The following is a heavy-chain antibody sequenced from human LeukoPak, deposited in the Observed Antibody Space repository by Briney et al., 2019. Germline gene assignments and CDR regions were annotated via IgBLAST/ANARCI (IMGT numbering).Heavy chain of an antibody. J-gene: IGHJ3*02. CDR1: GVSFSGYY. V-gene: IGHV4-34*01. CDR2: INHSGST. D-gene: IGHD4-23*01. CDR3: ARGPWATVVTRAAFDI. Sequence: KPSETLSLTCAVYGVSFSGYYWSWIRQPPGKGLEWIGEINHSGSTNYNPSLKSRVTISVDTSKNQFSLKLSSVTAADTAVYYCARGPWATVVTRAAFDIWGQGTMVTVSS.